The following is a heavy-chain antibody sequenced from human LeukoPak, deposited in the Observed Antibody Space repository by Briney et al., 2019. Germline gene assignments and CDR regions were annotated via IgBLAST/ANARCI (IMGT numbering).Heavy chain of an antibody. Sequence: GASVKVSCKASGYTFTSYAMHWVRQAPGQRLERMGWINAGNGNTKYSQKSQGRVTITRDTSASTAYMELSSLRSEDTAVYYCARGPRACSSTSCYLGYFDYWGQGTLVTVSS. CDR1: GYTFTSYA. D-gene: IGHD2-2*01. CDR2: INAGNGNT. CDR3: ARGPRACSSTSCYLGYFDY. J-gene: IGHJ4*02. V-gene: IGHV1-3*01.